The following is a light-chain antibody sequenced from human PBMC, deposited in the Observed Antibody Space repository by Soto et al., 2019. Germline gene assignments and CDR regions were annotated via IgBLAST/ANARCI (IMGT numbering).Light chain of an antibody. CDR3: CSYAGSYTLYV. CDR2: DVS. J-gene: IGLJ1*01. CDR1: SSDVGGYNY. Sequence: QSGLTQPRSVSGSPGQSVTISCTGTSSDVGGYNYVSWYQQHPGKAPKLMIYDVSKRPSGVPDRFSGSKYGNTASLTISGLQAEDEADYYCCSYAGSYTLYVFGTGTKVTVL. V-gene: IGLV2-11*01.